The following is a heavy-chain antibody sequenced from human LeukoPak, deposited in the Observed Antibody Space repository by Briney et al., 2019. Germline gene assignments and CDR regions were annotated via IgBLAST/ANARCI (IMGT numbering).Heavy chain of an antibody. J-gene: IGHJ4*02. CDR1: GYSVTELS. D-gene: IGHD3-22*01. CDR2: FNRQDAAS. Sequence: GASVKVSCKVSGYSVTELSMHWVRQAPGLGLEWMGGFNRQDAASIYAQQFQGRITMTEDTPTDTAYMELSSLRSEDTALYYCATLDSYYDKSGRPLLPDWGQGTLVTVSS. V-gene: IGHV1-24*01. CDR3: ATLDSYYDKSGRPLLPD.